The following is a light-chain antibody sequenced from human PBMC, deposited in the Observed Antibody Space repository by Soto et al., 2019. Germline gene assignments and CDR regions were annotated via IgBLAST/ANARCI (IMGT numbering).Light chain of an antibody. CDR3: CSYAGSYTWDLV. J-gene: IGLJ2*01. CDR1: SSDVGGYNY. CDR2: DVS. V-gene: IGLV2-11*01. Sequence: QSALTQPRSVSGSPVQSVTISCTGTSSDVGGYNYVSWYEQHPCKAPKLMIYDVSKRPSGVPDRFSGSKSGNTASLTISGLQAEDEADYYCCSYAGSYTWDLVFGGWTKLTVL.